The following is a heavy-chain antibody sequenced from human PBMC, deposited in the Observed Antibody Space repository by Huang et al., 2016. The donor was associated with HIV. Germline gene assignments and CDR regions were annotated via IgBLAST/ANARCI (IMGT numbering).Heavy chain of an antibody. Sequence: QVQLAESGGGVVQSGRSLRLSCAASGFTFNKFGMHWVRQAPGKGLEWAEVISYDGNNKYYADSVKGRFTISRDNSKNTLYLQMSSLRAEDTAVYYCAKDGTDGDYIGSWGQGTLVIVSS. CDR1: GFTFNKFG. CDR2: ISYDGNNK. J-gene: IGHJ4*02. D-gene: IGHD4-17*01. V-gene: IGHV3-30*18. CDR3: AKDGTDGDYIGS.